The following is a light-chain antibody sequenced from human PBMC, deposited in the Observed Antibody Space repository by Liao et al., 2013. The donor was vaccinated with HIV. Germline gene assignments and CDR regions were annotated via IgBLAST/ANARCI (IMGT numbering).Light chain of an antibody. CDR1: KLGDKY. CDR3: QVWDSKSDDVV. J-gene: IGLJ2*01. CDR2: QDS. V-gene: IGLV3-1*01. Sequence: SYELTQPPSVSVSPGQTASITCSGDKLGDKYACWYQQKPGQSPVLVIYQDSKRPSGIPERFSGSNSGNTATLTISRVEAGDEADYSCQVWDSKSDDVVFGGGTKLTVL.